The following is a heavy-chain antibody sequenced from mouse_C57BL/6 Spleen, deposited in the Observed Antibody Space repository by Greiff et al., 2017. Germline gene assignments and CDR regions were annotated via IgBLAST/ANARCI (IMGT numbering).Heavy chain of an antibody. Sequence: VQLQQSGAELARPGASVKMSCKASGYTFTSYTMHWVKQRPGQGLEWIGYINPSSGYTKYNQKFKDKATLTADKSSSTAYMQLSSLTSEDSAVYYCARWDSSGYVEAMDDWGQGTSVTVSS. CDR1: GYTFTSYT. CDR3: ARWDSSGYVEAMDD. J-gene: IGHJ4*01. CDR2: INPSSGYT. V-gene: IGHV1-4*01. D-gene: IGHD3-2*02.